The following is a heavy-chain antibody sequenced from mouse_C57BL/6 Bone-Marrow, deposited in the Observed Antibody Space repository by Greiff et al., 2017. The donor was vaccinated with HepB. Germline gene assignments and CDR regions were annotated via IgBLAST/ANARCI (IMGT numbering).Heavy chain of an antibody. CDR2: IDPSDSYT. CDR3: AAITTVVPHWYFDV. Sequence: VQLQQPGAELVMPGASVKLSCKASGYTFTSYWMHWVKQRPGQGLEWIGEIDPSDSYTNYNQKFKGKSTLTVDKSSSTAYMQLSSLTSEDSAVYYCAAITTVVPHWYFDVWGTGTTVTVSS. CDR1: GYTFTSYW. V-gene: IGHV1-69*01. D-gene: IGHD1-1*01. J-gene: IGHJ1*03.